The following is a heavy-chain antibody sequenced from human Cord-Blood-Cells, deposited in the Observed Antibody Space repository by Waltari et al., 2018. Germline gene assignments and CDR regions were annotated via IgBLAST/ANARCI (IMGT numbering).Heavy chain of an antibody. D-gene: IGHD6-6*01. Sequence: QVQLLQSGAAVKKPGASVKVSCKASVYTFTTYYMHCVRQVTGQGLEWMGIINPSGGSTSYAQKFQGRVTMTRDTSTSTVYMELSSLRSEDTAVYYCARDIRPYLSSSSFDYWGQGTLVTVSS. V-gene: IGHV1-46*01. CDR2: INPSGGST. CDR3: ARDIRPYLSSSSFDY. CDR1: VYTFTTYY. J-gene: IGHJ4*02.